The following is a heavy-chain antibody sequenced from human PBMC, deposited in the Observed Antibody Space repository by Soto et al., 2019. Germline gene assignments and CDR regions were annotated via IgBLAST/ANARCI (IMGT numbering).Heavy chain of an antibody. CDR1: GFTFSSYA. D-gene: IGHD6-19*01. CDR2: ISGSGGST. CDR3: AKAWVSVAGTVSDDY. V-gene: IGHV3-23*01. Sequence: GESLKISCSASGFTFSSYAMSWVRQAPGKGLEWVSAISGSGGSTYYADSVKGRFTISRDNSKNTLYLQMNSLRAEDTAVYYCAKAWVSVAGTVSDDYWGQGTLVTVSS. J-gene: IGHJ4*02.